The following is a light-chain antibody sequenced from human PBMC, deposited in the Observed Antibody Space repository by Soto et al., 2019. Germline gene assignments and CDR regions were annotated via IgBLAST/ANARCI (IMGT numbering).Light chain of an antibody. CDR1: NIGSKS. CDR3: QVWDSSSDHVL. V-gene: IGLV3-21*04. J-gene: IGLJ2*01. Sequence: SYELTQPPSVSEAPGETARITCGANNIGSKSVHWYRQKPGQAPVLVIYYDNDRPSGISERFSGSMSGNTATLTISRVEAGDEAVYYCQVWDSSSDHVLFGGGTKLTVL. CDR2: YDN.